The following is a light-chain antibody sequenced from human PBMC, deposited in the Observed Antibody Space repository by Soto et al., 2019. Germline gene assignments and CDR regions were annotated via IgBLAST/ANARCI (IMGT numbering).Light chain of an antibody. V-gene: IGKV3-20*01. CDR3: QQYET. J-gene: IGKJ1*01. CDR1: QSVSSSY. Sequence: EIVLTQSPGTLSLSPGERATLSCRASQSVSSSYLAWYQQKPGQAPRLLIYGASSRATGIPDRFSGSGSGTDFTHTISRLEPEDFAVYYCQQYETFGQGTKVDIK. CDR2: GAS.